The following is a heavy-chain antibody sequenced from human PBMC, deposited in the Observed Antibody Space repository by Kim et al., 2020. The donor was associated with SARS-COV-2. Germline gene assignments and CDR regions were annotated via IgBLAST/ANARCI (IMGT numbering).Heavy chain of an antibody. J-gene: IGHJ5*01. V-gene: IGHV3-48*02. CDR3: ARQIVAATARWFDS. CDR2: ISSSSSTT. D-gene: IGHD1-26*01. Sequence: GGSLRLSCAVSGVTFSADSMNWVRQAPRKGLEWISYISSSSSTTYYADSVKGRFTISRDNAKKSLYLQMNSLRDEDTAIYYCARQIVAATARWFDSWGQGTLVTVSS. CDR1: GVTFSADS.